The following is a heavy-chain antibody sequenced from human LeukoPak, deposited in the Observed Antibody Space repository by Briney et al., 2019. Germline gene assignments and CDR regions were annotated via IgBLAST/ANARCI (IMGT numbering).Heavy chain of an antibody. V-gene: IGHV1-69*13. D-gene: IGHD1-26*01. J-gene: IGHJ4*02. Sequence: GASVKVSCKASGGTFSSYAISWVRQAPGQGLEWMGGIIPIFGTANYAQKFQGRVTITADESTSTAYMELSSLRSEDTAVYYCARERDQWELLRSLDYWGQGTLVTVSS. CDR2: IIPIFGTA. CDR3: ARERDQWELLRSLDY. CDR1: GGTFSSYA.